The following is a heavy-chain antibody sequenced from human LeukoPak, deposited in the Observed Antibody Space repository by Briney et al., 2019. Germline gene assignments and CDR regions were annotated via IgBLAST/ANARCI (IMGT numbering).Heavy chain of an antibody. CDR1: GVSFNDYY. CDR2: INHSGYT. J-gene: IGHJ4*02. V-gene: IGHV4-34*01. CDR3: TRMTTGHDY. Sequence: SETLSLTCAVSGVSFNDYYWSWVRQTPGKGLEWIGEINHSGYTNDSPSLKSRVTISIDTSRKQFSLKLRSVTVADTGVYYCTRMTTGHDYWGQGTLVTVSS. D-gene: IGHD4-17*01.